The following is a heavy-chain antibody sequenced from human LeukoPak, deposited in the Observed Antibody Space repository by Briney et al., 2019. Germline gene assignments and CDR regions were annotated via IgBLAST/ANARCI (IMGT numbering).Heavy chain of an antibody. Sequence: SETLSLTCTVSGDSTSSDRYYGGWVRQPPGKGLEWIGNIYYSGSTYYNPSLKSRVTMSVDTSKNQFFLKLNSVTAADTAVYYCARGRPYSGGYHLNYWGQGTLVTVSA. CDR3: ARGRPYSGGYHLNY. CDR1: GDSTSSDRYY. D-gene: IGHD1-26*01. V-gene: IGHV4-39*02. J-gene: IGHJ4*02. CDR2: IYYSGST.